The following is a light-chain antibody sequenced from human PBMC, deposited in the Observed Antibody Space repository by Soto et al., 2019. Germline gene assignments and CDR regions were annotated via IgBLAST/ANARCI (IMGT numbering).Light chain of an antibody. J-gene: IGLJ3*02. CDR2: EVT. V-gene: IGLV2-14*03. CDR3: CSHSSSSTWM. CDR1: SSDVGGYNF. Sequence: QSVLTQTASVSWSPGQSITISCTGTSSDVGGYNFVSWYQQHPGKAPKLIIHEVTNRPSGVSGRFSGSKSGNTAFLTISGLQAEDEAVYYCCSHSSSSTWMFGGGTKLTVL.